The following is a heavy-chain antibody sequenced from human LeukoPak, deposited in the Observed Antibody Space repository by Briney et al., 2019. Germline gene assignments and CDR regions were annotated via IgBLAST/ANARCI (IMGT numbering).Heavy chain of an antibody. J-gene: IGHJ2*01. Sequence: GASVKVSCEASGYIFTTYGISWVRQAPGQGLEWMGWISAYNGNTNYAQRLQGRVTMTTDTSTGTAYMELRSLRSDDTAVYYCARVWGAAPGILTGYFDLWGRGTLVAVSS. CDR3: ARVWGAAPGILTGYFDL. CDR2: ISAYNGNT. D-gene: IGHD6-13*01. V-gene: IGHV1-18*01. CDR1: GYIFTTYG.